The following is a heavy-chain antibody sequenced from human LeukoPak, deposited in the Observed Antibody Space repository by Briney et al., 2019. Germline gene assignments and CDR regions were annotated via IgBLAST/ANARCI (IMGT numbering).Heavy chain of an antibody. CDR3: ARRIAAAGEWFDH. CDR1: GGSFSGYY. J-gene: IGHJ5*02. D-gene: IGHD6-13*01. V-gene: IGHV4-34*01. Sequence: PSETLSLTCAVYGGSFSGYYWSWIRQPPGKGLEWIGEINHSGSTYYNPSLKSRVTISVDTSKNQFSLKLSSVTAADTAVYYCARRIAAAGEWFDHWGQGTLVTVSS. CDR2: INHSGST.